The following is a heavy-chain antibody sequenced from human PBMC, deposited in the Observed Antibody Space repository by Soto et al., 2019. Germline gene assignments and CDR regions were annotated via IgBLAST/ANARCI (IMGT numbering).Heavy chain of an antibody. CDR3: ARHIVVVPAATNWFDP. Sequence: ETLSLTCTVSGGSISSYYCSWIRQPPGKGLEWIGYIYYSGSTYYNPSLKSRVTISVDTSKNQFSLKLSSVTAADTAVYYCARHIVVVPAATNWFDPWGQGTLVTVSS. CDR2: IYYSGST. V-gene: IGHV4-59*06. D-gene: IGHD2-2*01. J-gene: IGHJ5*02. CDR1: GGSISSYY.